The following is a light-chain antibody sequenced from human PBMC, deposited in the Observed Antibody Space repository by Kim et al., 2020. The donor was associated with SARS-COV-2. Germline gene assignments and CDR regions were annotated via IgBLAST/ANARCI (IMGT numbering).Light chain of an antibody. V-gene: IGLV1-44*01. CDR2: SNN. Sequence: WVTISCSGSSSNIGSYTVNWFQQLPGTAPKLLIYSNNQRPSGVPDRFSGSKSGTLASLAISGLQSEDEADYYCATWDVSLNGFYVFGTGTKVTVL. J-gene: IGLJ1*01. CDR1: SSNIGSYT. CDR3: ATWDVSLNGFYV.